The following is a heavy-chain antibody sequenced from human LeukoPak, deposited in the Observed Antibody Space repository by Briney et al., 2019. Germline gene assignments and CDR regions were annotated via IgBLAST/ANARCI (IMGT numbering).Heavy chain of an antibody. D-gene: IGHD3-22*01. Sequence: WASVKVSFKASGYTFTSYYMHWVRQAPGQGLEWMGIINPSGGSTSYAQKFQGRVTMTRDTSTSTVYMELSSLRSEDTAVYYCAREVGRYYYDSSGYADYWGQGTLVTVSS. CDR1: GYTFTSYY. V-gene: IGHV1-46*01. CDR2: INPSGGST. CDR3: AREVGRYYYDSSGYADY. J-gene: IGHJ4*02.